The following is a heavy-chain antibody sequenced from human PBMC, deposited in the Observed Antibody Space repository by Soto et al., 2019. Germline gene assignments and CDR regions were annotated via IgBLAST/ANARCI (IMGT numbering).Heavy chain of an antibody. V-gene: IGHV1-2*02. J-gene: IGHJ6*02. CDR1: GFTFSAYY. CDR2: INPNSGGT. D-gene: IGHD6-13*01. CDR3: ARSLLDEYSSSWRSAYYGMDV. Sequence: VQLVQSGAEVKKPGASVKVSCKASGFTFSAYYIYWVRQAPGQGLEGIGWINPNSGGTNNAQKLQGRVTMTRDTSTSTVSMELSALIPDDTAVYYCARSLLDEYSSSWRSAYYGMDVWGQGTTVTVSS.